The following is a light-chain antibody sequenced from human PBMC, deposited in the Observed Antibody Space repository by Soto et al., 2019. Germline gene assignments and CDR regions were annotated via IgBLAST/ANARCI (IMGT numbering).Light chain of an antibody. Sequence: EIVMTQSPATVSVSPGERATLSCRASQSVSSNLAWYQQKPGQAPRLLIYGASTRATGIPARFSGSGSGTELTLTISSLQSEDFAVYYCQQYNNWPPLTFGGGTKVEIK. CDR3: QQYNNWPPLT. V-gene: IGKV3-15*01. CDR2: GAS. CDR1: QSVSSN. J-gene: IGKJ4*01.